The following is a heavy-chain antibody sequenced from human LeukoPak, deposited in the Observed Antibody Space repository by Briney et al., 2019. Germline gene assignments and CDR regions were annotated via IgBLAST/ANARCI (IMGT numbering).Heavy chain of an antibody. CDR3: ARGMYAMDV. J-gene: IGHJ6*02. Sequence: SETLSLTCTVSGGSIRSNYWSWIRQPPGKGLEWIGYFYYIGSSNYNPSLKSRVTTSVDTSKNQFSLRLSSVTAADTALYYCARGMYAMDVWGQGTTVTVSS. CDR2: FYYIGSS. V-gene: IGHV4-59*01. CDR1: GGSIRSNY.